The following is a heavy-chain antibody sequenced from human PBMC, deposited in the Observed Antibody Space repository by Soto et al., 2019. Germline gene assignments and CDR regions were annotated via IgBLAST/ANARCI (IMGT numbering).Heavy chain of an antibody. Sequence: QVQLVESGGGVVQPGRSLRLSCAASGFTFSSYAMHWVRQAPGKGLEWVAVISYDGSNKYYADSVKGRFTISRDNSKNTLYLQMNSLRAEDTAVYYCAMLLTTVTTWRGGYPNNWFDPWGQGTLVTVSS. CDR2: ISYDGSNK. D-gene: IGHD4-4*01. CDR1: GFTFSSYA. J-gene: IGHJ5*02. CDR3: AMLLTTVTTWRGGYPNNWFDP. V-gene: IGHV3-30-3*01.